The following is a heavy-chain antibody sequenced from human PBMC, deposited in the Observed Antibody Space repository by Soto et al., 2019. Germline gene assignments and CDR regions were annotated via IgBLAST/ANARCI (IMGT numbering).Heavy chain of an antibody. V-gene: IGHV4-34*01. CDR1: GGSFSGYY. J-gene: IGHJ6*02. CDR2: INHSGST. D-gene: IGHD5-12*01. Sequence: SETQSLTCAVYGGSFSGYYWSWIRQTPGKGLEWIGEINHSGSTNYNPSLKSRVTISVDTSKNQFSLKLSSVTAADTAVYYCARHPGGGYRRYYYYGMDVWGQGTTVTVSS. CDR3: ARHPGGGYRRYYYYGMDV.